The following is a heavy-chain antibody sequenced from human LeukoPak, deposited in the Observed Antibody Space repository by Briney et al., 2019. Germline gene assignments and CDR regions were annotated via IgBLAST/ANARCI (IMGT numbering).Heavy chain of an antibody. V-gene: IGHV1-18*01. CDR1: GYTFTSYG. J-gene: IGHJ4*02. CDR3: ASPSTDYYDSSGYSPLDY. CDR2: ISAYNGNT. D-gene: IGHD3-22*01. Sequence: ASVRVSCKASGYTFTSYGISWVRQAPGQGLGWMGWISAYNGNTNYAQKLQGRVTMTTDTSTSTAYMELRSLRSDDTAVYYCASPSTDYYDSSGYSPLDYGGQGTLVTVSS.